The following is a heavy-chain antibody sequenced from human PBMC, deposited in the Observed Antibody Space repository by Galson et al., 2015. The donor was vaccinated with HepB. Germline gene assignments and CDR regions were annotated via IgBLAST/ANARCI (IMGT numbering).Heavy chain of an antibody. J-gene: IGHJ5*02. V-gene: IGHV4-34*01. CDR2: VNHSGTT. Sequence: SETLSLTCAVSGGSFSGYYWSWLRQPPGKGLEWIGEVNHSGTTNFNPSFKTRVTISVDTSKNHLPLKLSSVTAADTAVYYCARGPHYYDSDGYYLTEYWFDPWGQGTLVTVSS. CDR1: GGSFSGYY. CDR3: ARGPHYYDSDGYYLTEYWFDP. D-gene: IGHD3-22*01.